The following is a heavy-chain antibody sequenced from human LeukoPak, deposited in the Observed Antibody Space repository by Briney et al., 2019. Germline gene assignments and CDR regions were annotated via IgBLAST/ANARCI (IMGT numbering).Heavy chain of an antibody. CDR2: IYYSGST. J-gene: IGHJ5*02. CDR3: ARHGISSSWYEDWFDP. V-gene: IGHV4-39*07. Sequence: PSETLSLTCTVSGGSISSSSYYWGWIRQPPGKGLEWIGSIYYSGSTYYNPSLKSRVTISVDTSKNQFSLKLSSVTAADTAVYYCARHGISSSWYEDWFDPWGQGTLVTVSS. D-gene: IGHD6-13*01. CDR1: GGSISSSSYY.